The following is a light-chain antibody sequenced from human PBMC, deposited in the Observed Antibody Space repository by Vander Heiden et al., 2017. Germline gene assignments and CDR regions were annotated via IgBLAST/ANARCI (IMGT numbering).Light chain of an antibody. J-gene: IGKJ1*01. CDR1: QSISSW. Sequence: DIQITQSPSTLSASVGDRVTISCRASQSISSWLAWYQQKPGKAPKLLIYKASNLESGVPSRFSGSGSGTHFTLTITSLQPDDFATYYCQQYETFSVTFGQGTKVEVK. CDR2: KAS. CDR3: QQYETFSVT. V-gene: IGKV1-5*03.